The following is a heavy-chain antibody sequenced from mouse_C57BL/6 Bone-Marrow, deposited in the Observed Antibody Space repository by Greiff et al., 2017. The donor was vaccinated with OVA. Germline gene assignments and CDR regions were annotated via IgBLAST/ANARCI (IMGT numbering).Heavy chain of an antibody. J-gene: IGHJ3*01. V-gene: IGHV1-5*01. D-gene: IGHD1-1*01. CDR3: TRFYYYGSSYPWFAY. Sequence: EVQLQQSGTVLARPGASVKMSCKTSGYTFTSYWMHWVKQRPGQGLEWIGAIYPGNSDTSYNQKFKGKAKLTAVTSASTAYMELSSLTNEDSAVYDGTRFYYYGSSYPWFAYWGQGTLVTVSA. CDR2: IYPGNSDT. CDR1: GYTFTSYW.